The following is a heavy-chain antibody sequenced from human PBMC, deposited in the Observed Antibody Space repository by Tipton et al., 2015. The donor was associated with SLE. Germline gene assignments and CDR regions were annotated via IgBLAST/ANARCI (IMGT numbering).Heavy chain of an antibody. CDR3: AGMSYPREGYFDY. Sequence: TLSLTCAVSGGSISSGGYSWSWIRQPPGKGLEWIGYIYHSGSTYYNPSLKSRVTISVDRSKNQFSLKLSSVTAADTAVYYCAGMSYPREGYFDYWGQGTLVTVSS. CDR1: GGSISSGGYS. D-gene: IGHD1-26*01. J-gene: IGHJ4*02. V-gene: IGHV4-30-2*01. CDR2: IYHSGST.